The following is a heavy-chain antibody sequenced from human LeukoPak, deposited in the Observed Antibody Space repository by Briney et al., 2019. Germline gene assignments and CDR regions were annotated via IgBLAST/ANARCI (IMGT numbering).Heavy chain of an antibody. V-gene: IGHV4-34*01. CDR2: INHSGST. Sequence: SSETLSLTCAVYGGSFSGYYWSWIRQPPGKGLEWIGEINHSGSTNYNPSLKSRVTISVDTSKNQFSLKLSSVTAADTAVYYCARLGGATSPFGYWGQGTLVTVSS. J-gene: IGHJ4*02. CDR1: GGSFSGYY. D-gene: IGHD1-26*01. CDR3: ARLGGATSPFGY.